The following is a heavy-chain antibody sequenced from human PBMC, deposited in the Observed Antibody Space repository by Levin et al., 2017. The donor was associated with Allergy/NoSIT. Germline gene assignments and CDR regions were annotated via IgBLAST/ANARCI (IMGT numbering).Heavy chain of an antibody. V-gene: IGHV4-59*01. D-gene: IGHD6-13*01. J-gene: IGHJ6*02. CDR2: IYYSGST. CDR3: ARTSSSSWYGDYYDYDGMDG. CDR1: GGSISSYY. Sequence: SETLSLTCTVSGGSISSYYWSWIRQPPGKGLEWIGYIYYSGSTNYNPSLKSRVTISVDTSKNQFSLKLSSVTAADTAVYYCARTSSSSWYGDYYDYDGMDGWGQGTTVTVSS.